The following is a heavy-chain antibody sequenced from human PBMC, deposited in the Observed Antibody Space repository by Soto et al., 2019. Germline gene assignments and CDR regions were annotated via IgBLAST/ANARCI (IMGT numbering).Heavy chain of an antibody. Sequence: VQLVESGGGLVKPGGSLRLSCAASGFTFSSYSMNWVRQAPGKGLEWVSSISSSSSYIYYADSVKGRFTISRDNAKNSLYLQMNSLRAEDTAVYYCAREVVAAARAFDIWGQGTMVTVSS. V-gene: IGHV3-21*01. CDR3: AREVVAAARAFDI. J-gene: IGHJ3*02. CDR2: ISSSSSYI. CDR1: GFTFSSYS. D-gene: IGHD2-15*01.